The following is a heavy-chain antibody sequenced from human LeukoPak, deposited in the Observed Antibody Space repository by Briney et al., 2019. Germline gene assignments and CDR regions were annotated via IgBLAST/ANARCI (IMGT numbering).Heavy chain of an antibody. CDR2: IYYSGST. Sequence: SETLSLTCTVSGGSISSGGYYWSWIRQHPGQGLEWIGYIYYSGSTYYNPSLKSRVTISVDTSKNQFSLKLSSVTAADTAVYYCARDNRGIRFLEWFYGMDVWGQGTTVTVSS. V-gene: IGHV4-31*03. CDR3: ARDNRGIRFLEWFYGMDV. J-gene: IGHJ6*02. CDR1: GGSISSGGYY. D-gene: IGHD3-3*01.